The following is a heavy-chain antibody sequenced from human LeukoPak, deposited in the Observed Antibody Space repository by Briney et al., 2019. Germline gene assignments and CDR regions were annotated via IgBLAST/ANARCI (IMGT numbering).Heavy chain of an antibody. V-gene: IGHV1-18*01. CDR3: ARDGVGSSGWYTLDY. J-gene: IGHJ4*02. Sequence: ASVKVSCKASGYTFTSYGISWVRQSAGQGVEWIGWISAYNGNTNYAQKLQGRVTMTTDTSTSTVYMELRSLRSDDTAVYYCARDGVGSSGWYTLDYWGQGTLVTVSS. CDR2: ISAYNGNT. CDR1: GYTFTSYG. D-gene: IGHD6-19*01.